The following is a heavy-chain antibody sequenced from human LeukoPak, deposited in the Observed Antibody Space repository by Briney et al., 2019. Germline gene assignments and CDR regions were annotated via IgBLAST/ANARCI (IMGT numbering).Heavy chain of an antibody. D-gene: IGHD1-20*01. CDR2: IYHSGST. V-gene: IGHV4-38-2*01. CDR1: GYSISSGNY. Sequence: SETLSLTCAVSGYSISSGNYWGWIRQTPGKGLEWIGSIYHSGSTYYNPSLKSRVTISVDTSKNQFSLKLSSVTAADTAVYYCARGRLKSITGTLPRFDPWGQGTLVTVSS. J-gene: IGHJ5*02. CDR3: ARGRLKSITGTLPRFDP.